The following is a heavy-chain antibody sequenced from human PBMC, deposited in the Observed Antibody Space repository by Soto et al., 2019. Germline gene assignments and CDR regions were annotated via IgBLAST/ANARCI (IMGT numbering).Heavy chain of an antibody. Sequence: QVQLQESGPGLVKPSQTLSLTCTVSGGSISSGGYYGSWIRQHPGKGLEWIGYIYYSGSTYYNPSLQSRVTISVDTSKNQFSLKLSSVTAADTAVYYCARDSSSWTAYIWGQGTMVTVSS. V-gene: IGHV4-31*03. CDR3: ARDSSSWTAYI. CDR2: IYYSGST. D-gene: IGHD6-13*01. CDR1: GGSISSGGYY. J-gene: IGHJ3*02.